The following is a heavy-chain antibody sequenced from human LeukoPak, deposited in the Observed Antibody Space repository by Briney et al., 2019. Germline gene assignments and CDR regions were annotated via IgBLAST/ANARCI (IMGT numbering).Heavy chain of an antibody. CDR3: ARHRNVYYGMDV. Sequence: SETLSLTCTVSGGSISSYYWNWIRQSPGKGLEWIGYMNYGGSSNYNPSLKSRVTMSLDTSNNQFSLKLSSVTAADTAVYYCARHRNVYYGMDVWGQGTTVTASS. V-gene: IGHV4-59*08. J-gene: IGHJ6*02. CDR1: GGSISSYY. CDR2: MNYGGSS. D-gene: IGHD1-14*01.